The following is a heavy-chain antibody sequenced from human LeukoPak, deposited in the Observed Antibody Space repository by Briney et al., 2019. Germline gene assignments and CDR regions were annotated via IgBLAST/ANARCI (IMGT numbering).Heavy chain of an antibody. CDR2: IGSKTYGGTT. D-gene: IGHD4-11*01. J-gene: IGHJ6*03. CDR3: TRVFGNYVDYYYMDV. CDR1: GFTFGEYP. V-gene: IGHV3-49*04. Sequence: GGSLRLSCTASGFTFGEYPMSWVRQAPGTGLECVGFIGSKTYGGTTEYAASVKGRFTISRDDSKSIAYLQMNSLKTEDTAVYYCTRVFGNYVDYYYMDVWGKGTTVTVSS.